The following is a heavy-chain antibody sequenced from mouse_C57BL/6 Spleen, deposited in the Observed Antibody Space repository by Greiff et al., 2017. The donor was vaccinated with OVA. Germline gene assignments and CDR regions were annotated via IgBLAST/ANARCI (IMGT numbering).Heavy chain of an antibody. Sequence: QVHVKQSGAELVKPGASVKISCKASGYAFSSYWMNWVKQRPGKGLEWIGQIYPGDGDTNYNGKFKGKATLTADKSSSTAYMQLSSLTSEDSAVYFCARGTTVVAYYYAMDYWGQGTSVTVSS. CDR2: IYPGDGDT. J-gene: IGHJ4*01. D-gene: IGHD1-1*01. CDR3: ARGTTVVAYYYAMDY. CDR1: GYAFSSYW. V-gene: IGHV1-80*01.